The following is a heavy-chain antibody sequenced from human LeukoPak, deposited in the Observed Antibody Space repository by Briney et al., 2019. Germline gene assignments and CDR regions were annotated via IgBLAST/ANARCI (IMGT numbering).Heavy chain of an antibody. CDR2: IIPIFGTA. CDR3: ARPYDSSGYFAFDI. J-gene: IGHJ3*02. V-gene: IGHV1-69*06. Sequence: ASVKVSCRASGYTFTGYYMHWVRQAPGQGLEWMGGIIPIFGTANYAQKFQGRVTITADKSTSTAYMELSSLRSEDTAVYYCARPYDSSGYFAFDIWGQGTMVTVSS. D-gene: IGHD3-22*01. CDR1: GYTFTGYY.